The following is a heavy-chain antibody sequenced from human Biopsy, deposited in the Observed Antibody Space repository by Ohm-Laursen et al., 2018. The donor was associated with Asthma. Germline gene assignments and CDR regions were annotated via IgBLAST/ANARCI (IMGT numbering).Heavy chain of an antibody. CDR3: ARDLPPSNHLGELSEGFDY. D-gene: IGHD3-16*02. J-gene: IGHJ4*02. CDR1: GFTFSSYA. Sequence: SLRLSCAASGFTFSSYAMHWVRQAPGKGLGWVAVRSYDGSNKYYADSVKGRFTISRDNSKNTLYLQMNSLRAEDTAVYYCARDLPPSNHLGELSEGFDYWGQGTLVTVSS. V-gene: IGHV3-30-3*01. CDR2: RSYDGSNK.